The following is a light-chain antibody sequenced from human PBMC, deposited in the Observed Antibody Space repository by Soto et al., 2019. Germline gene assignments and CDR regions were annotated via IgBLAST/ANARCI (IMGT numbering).Light chain of an antibody. V-gene: IGKV3-11*01. CDR1: QSVSSY. Sequence: EIVLTQSPATLSLSPGERATLSCRASQSVSSYLAWYQQKPGQAPRPLIYDASNRATGIPARFSGSGSGTDFTLTISSLEPEDFAVYYCPQRSNWPLTFVGGTKVEIK. CDR3: PQRSNWPLT. CDR2: DAS. J-gene: IGKJ4*01.